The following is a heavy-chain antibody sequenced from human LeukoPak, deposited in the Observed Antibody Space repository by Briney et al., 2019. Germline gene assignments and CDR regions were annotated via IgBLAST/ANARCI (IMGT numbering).Heavy chain of an antibody. CDR2: ISSSGSTI. J-gene: IGHJ4*02. V-gene: IGHV3-48*03. CDR3: ARDTVKLDY. Sequence: GGSLRLSCAASGFTFSSYAMSWVRQAPGKGLEWVSYISSSGSTIYYADSVKDRFTISRDSAKDSMYLQMNSLRAEDTAVYFCARDTVKLDYWGQGTLVTVSS. CDR1: GFTFSSYA. D-gene: IGHD4-11*01.